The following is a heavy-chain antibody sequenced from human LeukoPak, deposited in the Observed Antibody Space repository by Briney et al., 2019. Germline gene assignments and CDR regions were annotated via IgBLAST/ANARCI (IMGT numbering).Heavy chain of an antibody. CDR1: GHTFSISW. Sequence: GESLKISCKGSGHTFSISWIGWVRQKPGEGLEWMGIIYVGDSDTRYNPSFQGQVTISADRSTSTAYLQWSSLKSSDTAIYYCARCGHYDAYRVWGQGTLVSVSS. CDR2: IYVGDSDT. D-gene: IGHD2-21*02. CDR3: ARCGHYDAYRV. V-gene: IGHV5-51*01. J-gene: IGHJ3*01.